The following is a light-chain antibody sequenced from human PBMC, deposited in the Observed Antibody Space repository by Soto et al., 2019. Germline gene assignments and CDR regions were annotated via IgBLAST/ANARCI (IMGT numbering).Light chain of an antibody. CDR3: QQSYSTPLT. CDR1: QSISLY. V-gene: IGKV1-39*01. J-gene: IGKJ1*01. Sequence: IQVTQSPSSLSASVGDRVTITCRASQSISLYVNWYQQKPGTAPKLLISTASRLQGGVPSRFSGSGSGTDFTLTIISLQPEDFAVYYCQQSYSTPLTFGQGTRVEIK. CDR2: TAS.